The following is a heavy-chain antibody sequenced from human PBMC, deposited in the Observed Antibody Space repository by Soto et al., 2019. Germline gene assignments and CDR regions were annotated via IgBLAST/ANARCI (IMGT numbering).Heavy chain of an antibody. CDR2: ISGSGGST. V-gene: IGHV3-23*01. J-gene: IGHJ4*02. D-gene: IGHD3-22*01. Sequence: EVQLLESGGGLVQPGGSLRLSCAASGFTFSSYAMSWVRQAPGKGLEWVSAISGSGGSTYYADSVKGRFTISRDNSKNTLYLQMNSLMAENTAVYYCAKGYYYDSSGYTTFDYWGQGTLVTVSS. CDR3: AKGYYYDSSGYTTFDY. CDR1: GFTFSSYA.